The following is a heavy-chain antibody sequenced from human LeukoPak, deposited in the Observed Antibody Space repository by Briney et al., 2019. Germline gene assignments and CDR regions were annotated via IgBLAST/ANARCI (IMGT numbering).Heavy chain of an antibody. CDR3: ARDGYNQSMDV. Sequence: SVKVSCKASGGTFSSYAISWVRQAPGQGLEWMGRIIPIFGIANYAQKFQGRVTTTADKSTSTAYMELSSLRSEDTAVYYCARDGYNQSMDVWGQGTTVTVSS. V-gene: IGHV1-69*04. J-gene: IGHJ6*02. CDR1: GGTFSSYA. CDR2: IIPIFGIA. D-gene: IGHD5-24*01.